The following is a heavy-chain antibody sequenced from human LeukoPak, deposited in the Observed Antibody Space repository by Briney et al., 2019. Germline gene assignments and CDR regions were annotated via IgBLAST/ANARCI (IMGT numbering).Heavy chain of an antibody. J-gene: IGHJ6*02. V-gene: IGHV3-48*01. CDR2: ISSSSSTI. Sequence: GGSLRLSCAAPGFTFSSYSMNWVRQAPGKGLEWVSYISSSSSTIYYADSVKGRFTISRDNAKNSLYLQMNSLRAEDTAVYYCARDVRSVAGNSYGMDVWGQGTTVTVSS. CDR3: ARDVRSVAGNSYGMDV. D-gene: IGHD6-19*01. CDR1: GFTFSSYS.